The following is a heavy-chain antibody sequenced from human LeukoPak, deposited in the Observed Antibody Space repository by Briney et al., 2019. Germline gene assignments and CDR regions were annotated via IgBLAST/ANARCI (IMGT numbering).Heavy chain of an antibody. V-gene: IGHV3-23*01. CDR1: GFTFSTYV. CDR3: AKDAVPAAMGEYFFDY. Sequence: PGGSLRLSCAASGFTFSTYVMSWVRQAPGKGLEWVSTISGSGDSTYYADSVKGRFTISRDNSKNTLYLQMNSLRVEDTAVYYCAKDAVPAAMGEYFFDYWGQGTLVTVSS. J-gene: IGHJ4*02. CDR2: ISGSGDST. D-gene: IGHD2-2*01.